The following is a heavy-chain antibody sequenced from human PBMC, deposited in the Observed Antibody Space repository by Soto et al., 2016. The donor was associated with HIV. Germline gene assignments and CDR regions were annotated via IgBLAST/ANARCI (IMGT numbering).Heavy chain of an antibody. J-gene: IGHJ5*01. CDR3: VRGGATVLHWLDS. CDR2: ITSSGAST. V-gene: IGHV3-64*07. CDR1: GFTFDSHA. D-gene: IGHD1-26*01. Sequence: EVQLVQSGGGLVQPGESLRLSCTASGFTFDSHAMHWVRQAPGRGLEYVSVITSSGASTDYSDAVKGRFIVSRDNSRNTVYLQMGSLIPEDTAVYFCVRGGATVLHWLDSWGQGSPXPSP.